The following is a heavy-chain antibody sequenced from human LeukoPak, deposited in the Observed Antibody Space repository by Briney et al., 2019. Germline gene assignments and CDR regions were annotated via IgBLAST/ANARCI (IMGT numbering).Heavy chain of an antibody. V-gene: IGHV3-49*03. CDR3: TRDREVGRYYYYYYYMDV. CDR1: GFTFGDYA. CDR2: IRSKAYGGTT. Sequence: GGSLRLSCTASGFTFGDYAMSWFRQAPGKGLEWVGFIRSKAYGGTTEYAASVKGRFTISRDDSKSIAYLQMNSLKTEDTAVYYCTRDREVGRYYYYYYYMDVWGKGTTVTVSS. J-gene: IGHJ6*03. D-gene: IGHD2-2*01.